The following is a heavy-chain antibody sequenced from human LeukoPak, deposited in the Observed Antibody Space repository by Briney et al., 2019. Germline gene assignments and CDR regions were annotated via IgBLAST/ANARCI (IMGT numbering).Heavy chain of an antibody. CDR3: AGSPWDGIRGVGLDYLDY. D-gene: IGHD1-26*01. V-gene: IGHV3-53*01. CDR2: LYSAGST. J-gene: IGHJ4*02. Sequence: QTGGSLRLSCAASGFIVSNNFMSWVRQAPGKGLEWVSVLYSAGSTFYVDSVKGRFTISRDNSKNMLFLQMNSLRVGDTAIYYCAGSPWDGIRGVGLDYLDYWGRGTLVTVSS. CDR1: GFIVSNNF.